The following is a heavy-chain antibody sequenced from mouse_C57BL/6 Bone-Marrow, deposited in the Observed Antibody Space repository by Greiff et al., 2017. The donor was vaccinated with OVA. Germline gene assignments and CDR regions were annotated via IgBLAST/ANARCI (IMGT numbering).Heavy chain of an antibody. V-gene: IGHV1-62-2*01. D-gene: IGHD4-1*01. Sequence: QVQLQQSGAELVKPGASVKLSCKASGYTFTEYTIHWVKQRSGQGLEWIGWFYPGSGSIKYNEKFKDKATLTADNSSSTVYMELSRLTSEDSAVYFCARHEEGNWDVSYYAMDYWGQGTSVTVSS. CDR3: ARHEEGNWDVSYYAMDY. J-gene: IGHJ4*01. CDR1: GYTFTEYT. CDR2: FYPGSGSI.